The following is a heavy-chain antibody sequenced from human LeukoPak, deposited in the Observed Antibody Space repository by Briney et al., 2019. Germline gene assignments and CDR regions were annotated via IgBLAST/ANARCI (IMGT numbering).Heavy chain of an antibody. Sequence: GGSLRLSCAASGFTFKRYHMSWVRQAPGKGLEWVSVIYSGGSTYYADSVKGRFTISRDNSKNTLYLQMNSLRAEDTAVYYCAKETTVTTKVSFDYWGQGTLVTVSS. J-gene: IGHJ4*02. CDR1: GFTFKRYH. V-gene: IGHV3-53*01. CDR2: IYSGGST. D-gene: IGHD4-17*01. CDR3: AKETTVTTKVSFDY.